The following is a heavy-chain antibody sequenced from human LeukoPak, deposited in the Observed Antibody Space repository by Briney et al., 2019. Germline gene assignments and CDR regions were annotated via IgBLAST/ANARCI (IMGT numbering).Heavy chain of an antibody. CDR2: IQRKTYCTTT. D-gene: IGHD3-3*01. CDR3: TTATICPFLFRDYYYCMDG. V-gene: IGHV3-15*01. CDR1: GLTFSKAW. J-gene: IGHJ6*03. Sequence: PGGSLTLSCAAAGLTFSKAWMRWVRQAPGEGRGWVGRIQRKTYCTTTDYAAPVKGRLNIPRDDSKNTIYLQMSRLKTEDKAVYYCTTATICPFLFRDYYYCMDGW.